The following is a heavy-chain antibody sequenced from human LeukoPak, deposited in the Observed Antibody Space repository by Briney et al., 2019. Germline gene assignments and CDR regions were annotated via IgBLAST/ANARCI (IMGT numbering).Heavy chain of an antibody. CDR2: IKQDGSEK. Sequence: GGSLRLSCAASGFTFSSYWMSWVRQAPGKGLEWVANIKQDGSEKYYVDSVKGRFTISRDNAKNSLFLQMDSLGPEDTAVYFCARDPYSGNYGAYYYYYMDVWGKGTTVTISS. D-gene: IGHD5-12*01. J-gene: IGHJ6*03. CDR3: ARDPYSGNYGAYYYYYMDV. V-gene: IGHV3-7*01. CDR1: GFTFSSYW.